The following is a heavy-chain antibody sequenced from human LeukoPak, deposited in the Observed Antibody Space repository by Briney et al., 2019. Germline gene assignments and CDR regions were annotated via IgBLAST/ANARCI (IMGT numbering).Heavy chain of an antibody. CDR1: GDSISRSNYY. V-gene: IGHV4-39*01. CDR3: ARYGSYYYGSGFDL. CDR2: IYYRRRN. D-gene: IGHD3-10*01. Sequence: SETLSLTCTVSGDSISRSNYYWGWIRQPPGKGLEWIGSIYYRRRNDYNPSLKSRVTISVDTSKNQYSLDLSSVTAADTAVYYCARYGSYYYGSGFDLWGQGTLVTVSS. J-gene: IGHJ5*02.